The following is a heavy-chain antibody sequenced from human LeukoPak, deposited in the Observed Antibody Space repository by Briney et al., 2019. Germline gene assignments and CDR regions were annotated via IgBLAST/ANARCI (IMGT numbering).Heavy chain of an antibody. Sequence: ASVKVSCKASGYTFTSYGISWVRQAPGQGLEWMGWINPNSGGTNYAQKFQGRVTMTRDTSISTAYMELSRLRSDDTAVYYCARPHYDILTGYSDWFDPWGQGTLVTVSS. V-gene: IGHV1-2*02. J-gene: IGHJ5*02. CDR1: GYTFTSYG. D-gene: IGHD3-9*01. CDR3: ARPHYDILTGYSDWFDP. CDR2: INPNSGGT.